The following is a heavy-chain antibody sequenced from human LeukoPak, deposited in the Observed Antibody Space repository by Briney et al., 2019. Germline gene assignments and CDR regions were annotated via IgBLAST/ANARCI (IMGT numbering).Heavy chain of an antibody. Sequence: GGSLRLSCAASGFAFSNYMMHWVRQAPGKGLVWVSRIKSDGITITYADSVKGRFTISRDNAKNTLYLQMNSLRAEDTAVYYCLRDLNWSLDQWGQGTLVTVSS. CDR1: GFAFSNYM. D-gene: IGHD1-20*01. CDR3: LRDLNWSLDQ. V-gene: IGHV3-74*01. CDR2: IKSDGITI. J-gene: IGHJ4*02.